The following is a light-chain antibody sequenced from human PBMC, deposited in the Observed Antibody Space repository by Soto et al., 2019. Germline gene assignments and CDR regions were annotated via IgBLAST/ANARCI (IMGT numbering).Light chain of an antibody. CDR1: NSDLGAYDY. CDR2: EVF. Sequence: QPASVSGSPGQSITISCTGTNSDLGAYDYVSWYQQHPGKAPRLLIYEVFNRPSGVSDRFSGSKSANTASLTISGLQADDEADYYCSSYTASSARVFGPGTKLTVL. CDR3: SSYTASSARV. J-gene: IGLJ1*01. V-gene: IGLV2-14*01.